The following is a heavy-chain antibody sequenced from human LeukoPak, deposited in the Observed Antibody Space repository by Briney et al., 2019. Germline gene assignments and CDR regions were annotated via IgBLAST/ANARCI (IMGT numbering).Heavy chain of an antibody. CDR3: ARGASIAAAGTGEKSNWFDP. Sequence: GGSQRLSCAASGFTFSSYGMHWVRQAPGKGLEWVAVIWSDGSNKYHADSVKGRFTISRDNSKNTLYLQMNSLRVEDTAVYYCARGASIAAAGTGEKSNWFDPWGQGTLVTVSS. CDR1: GFTFSSYG. V-gene: IGHV3-33*01. CDR2: IWSDGSNK. J-gene: IGHJ5*02. D-gene: IGHD6-13*01.